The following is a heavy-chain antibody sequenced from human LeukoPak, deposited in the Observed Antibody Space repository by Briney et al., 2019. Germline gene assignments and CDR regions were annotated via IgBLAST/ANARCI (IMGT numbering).Heavy chain of an antibody. CDR1: GGSVSGTNW. CDR2: VHLDGRT. CDR3: AREGGFYRPLDY. J-gene: IGHJ4*02. D-gene: IGHD6-25*01. Sequence: SETLSLTCGVSGGSVSGTNWWTWIRQPPGKGLEWIREVHLDGRTNFNPSLKSRLTMSVDLSENHVSLKLTSVTAADTAVYYCAREGGFYRPLDYSGQGTLVTVSS. V-gene: IGHV4-4*02.